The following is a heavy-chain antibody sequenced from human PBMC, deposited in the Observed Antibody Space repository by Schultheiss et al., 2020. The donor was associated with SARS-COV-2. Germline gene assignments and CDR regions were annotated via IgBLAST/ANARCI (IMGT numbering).Heavy chain of an antibody. V-gene: IGHV3-21*05. CDR2: ISSSSSYT. J-gene: IGHJ4*02. CDR1: GFTFSSYS. Sequence: GGSLRLSCAASGFTFSSYSMNWVRQAPGKGLEWVSYISSSSSYTNYADSVEGRFTISRDNAKNSLYLQMNSLRAEDTAVYYCAKVGDSSSWYESDYWGQGTLVTVSS. CDR3: AKVGDSSSWYESDY. D-gene: IGHD6-13*01.